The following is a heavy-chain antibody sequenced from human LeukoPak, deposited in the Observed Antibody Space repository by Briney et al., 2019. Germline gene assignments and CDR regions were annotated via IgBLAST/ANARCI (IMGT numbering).Heavy chain of an antibody. V-gene: IGHV4-4*07. D-gene: IGHD3-3*01. CDR1: GGSINSFY. J-gene: IGHJ4*02. CDR3: ASGGSYDFWSALLFDC. CDR2: IYASGST. Sequence: SETLSLTCTVSGGSINSFYWSWIRQPAGKGLEWIGRIYASGSTNYNPSFKSRVTMSVDTSKNQFSLKLSSVTAADTAVYYCASGGSYDFWSALLFDCWGRGTLVTVSS.